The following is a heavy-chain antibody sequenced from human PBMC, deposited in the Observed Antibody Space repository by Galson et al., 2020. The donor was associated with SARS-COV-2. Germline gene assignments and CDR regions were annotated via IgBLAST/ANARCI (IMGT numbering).Heavy chain of an antibody. CDR3: AKGDSSGYYYSGYGMDV. CDR1: GFTFSSYA. V-gene: IGHV3-23*01. Sequence: GGSLRLSCAASGFTFSSYAMSWVRQAPGKGLEWVSAISGSGGSTYYADSVKGRFTISRDNSKNTLYLQMNSLRAEDTAVYYCAKGDSSGYYYSGYGMDVWGQGTTVTVSS. J-gene: IGHJ6*02. CDR2: ISGSGGST. D-gene: IGHD3-22*01.